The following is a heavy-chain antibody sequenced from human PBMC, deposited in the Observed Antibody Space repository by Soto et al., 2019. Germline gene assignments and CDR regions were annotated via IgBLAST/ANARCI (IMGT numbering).Heavy chain of an antibody. CDR2: IIPIFGTA. CDR1: GGTFSSYA. D-gene: IGHD6-19*01. J-gene: IGHJ6*02. Sequence: SVKVSCKASGGTFSSYAISWVRQAPGQGLEWMGGIIPIFGTANYAQKFQGRVTITADESTSTAYMELSSLRSEDTAVYYCARGRGVAGTLVGDSYYYGMDTWGQETTVTVS. V-gene: IGHV1-69*13. CDR3: ARGRGVAGTLVGDSYYYGMDT.